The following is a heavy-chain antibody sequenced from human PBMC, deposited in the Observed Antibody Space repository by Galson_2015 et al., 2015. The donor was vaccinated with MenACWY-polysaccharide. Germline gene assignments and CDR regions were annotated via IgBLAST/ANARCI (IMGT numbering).Heavy chain of an antibody. CDR2: INLDGGQT. CDR1: GFTFRSTW. V-gene: IGHV3-7*01. CDR3: ERDPNWGNSFGA. D-gene: IGHD7-27*01. J-gene: IGHJ5*02. Sequence: SLRLSCAASGFTFRSTWMSWVRQAPGKGLEWVALINLDGGQTDYMDSVQGRFAISRENAKNSLYLQINSLRAEDTAVYYCERDPNWGNSFGAWGRGTLGTLSS.